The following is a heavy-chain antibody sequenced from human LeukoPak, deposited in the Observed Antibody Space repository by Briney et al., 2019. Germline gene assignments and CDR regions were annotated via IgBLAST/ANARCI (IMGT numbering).Heavy chain of an antibody. CDR1: GVSFSTYY. CDR3: ARQLYGSDY. J-gene: IGHJ4*02. Sequence: SETLSLTCAVSGVSFSTYYWSWIRQSPEKGLEWIGEVNHSGYTNYNPSLKSRVTISVDTSKNQFSLRLNSVTAAHTAVYYCARQLYGSDYWGQGTLVTVS. V-gene: IGHV4-34*01. CDR2: VNHSGYT. D-gene: IGHD4-17*01.